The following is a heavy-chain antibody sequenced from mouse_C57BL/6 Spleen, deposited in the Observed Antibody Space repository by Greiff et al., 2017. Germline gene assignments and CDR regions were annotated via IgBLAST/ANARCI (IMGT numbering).Heavy chain of an antibody. D-gene: IGHD4-1*01. V-gene: IGHV1-54*01. CDR1: GYAFTNYL. Sequence: VQGVESGAELVRPGTSVKVSCKASGYAFTNYLIEWVKQRPGQGLEWIGVINPGSGGTNYNEKFKGKATLTADKSSSTAYMQLSSLTSEDSAVYFCARTVTGDYWGQGTTLTVSS. CDR2: INPGSGGT. CDR3: ARTVTGDY. J-gene: IGHJ2*01.